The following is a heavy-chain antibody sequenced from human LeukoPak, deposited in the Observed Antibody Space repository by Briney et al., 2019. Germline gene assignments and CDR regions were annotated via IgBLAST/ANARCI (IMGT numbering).Heavy chain of an antibody. CDR3: TTGRSDILTGYPY. Sequence: GGSLRLSCAASGFTFSSYAMSWVRQAPGKGLEWVSAISGSGGSTYYAGSVKGRFTISRDNSKNTLYLQMNSLKAEDTAVYYCTTGRSDILTGYPYWGQGTLVTVSS. V-gene: IGHV3-23*01. J-gene: IGHJ4*02. D-gene: IGHD3-9*01. CDR2: ISGSGGST. CDR1: GFTFSSYA.